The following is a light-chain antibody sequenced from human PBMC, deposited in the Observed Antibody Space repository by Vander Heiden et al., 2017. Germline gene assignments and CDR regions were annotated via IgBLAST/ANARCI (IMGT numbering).Light chain of an antibody. CDR2: WAS. V-gene: IGKV4-1*01. Sequence: DIVMTHSPDSLAVSLGERATINCKSSQSVLYSSNNKNYLAWYPQKPRQHPKLLIYWASTRESGVPDRFRGRGSGTDFTLTISSLQAEDVAVYYCQQDYGTPPTFGGGTKVEIK. J-gene: IGKJ4*01. CDR1: QSVLYSSNNKNY. CDR3: QQDYGTPPT.